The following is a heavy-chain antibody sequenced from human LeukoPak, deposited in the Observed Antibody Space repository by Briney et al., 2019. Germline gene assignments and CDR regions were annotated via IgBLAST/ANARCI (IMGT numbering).Heavy chain of an antibody. Sequence: GRSLRLACAASGFSFSTYDMHWIRQAPGKGLEWVAVISSDGSHKYWADSVKGRFTISRDNSKNTVYLQMNSLRAEDTAVYYCAKGSIDWYYFDYWGQGTLVTVSS. CDR2: ISSDGSHK. J-gene: IGHJ4*02. D-gene: IGHD3-9*01. CDR1: GFSFSTYD. V-gene: IGHV3-30*18. CDR3: AKGSIDWYYFDY.